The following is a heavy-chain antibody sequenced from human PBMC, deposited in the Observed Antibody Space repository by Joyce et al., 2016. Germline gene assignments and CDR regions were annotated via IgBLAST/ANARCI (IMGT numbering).Heavy chain of an antibody. Sequence: QEQLVQSGADLKRPGASVKVSCKASGYTFANHYMHWVRQAPGQGLEWMGIINTSDGRTSFAQQFQGRVTMTRDTSTTTVYMELGGLRSEDTAVYYCARDRQVLRMTGGGATWGQGTLVTVSS. CDR1: GYTFANHY. CDR2: INTSDGRT. D-gene: IGHD3-9*01. J-gene: IGHJ5*02. V-gene: IGHV1-46*01. CDR3: ARDRQVLRMTGGGAT.